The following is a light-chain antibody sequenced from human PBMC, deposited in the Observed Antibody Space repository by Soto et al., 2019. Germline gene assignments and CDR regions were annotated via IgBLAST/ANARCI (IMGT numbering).Light chain of an antibody. CDR3: SSYTSDSTYV. Sequence: QSALTQPASVSGSPGQSITISCTGTSSDVGGYNYVSWYQEHPGKAPKLMIYDVSKRPSGVSNRFSGSKSGNTASLTISWLQAEDEADYYCSSYTSDSTYVFGTGTKVTVL. J-gene: IGLJ1*01. V-gene: IGLV2-14*01. CDR2: DVS. CDR1: SSDVGGYNY.